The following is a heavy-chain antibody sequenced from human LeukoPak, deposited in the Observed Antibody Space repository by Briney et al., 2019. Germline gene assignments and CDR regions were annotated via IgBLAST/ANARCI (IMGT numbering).Heavy chain of an antibody. Sequence: ASVTVSFKASGYTFTDYYIHFVRQAPGQPLEWMGWLNPDSGGTNYAPKFRGRVTMTRDISVNTAYMEVTRLISDDTAMYYCAREVDKVTTFRSLYLDSWGQGSLVTVSS. CDR2: LNPDSGGT. V-gene: IGHV1-2*02. CDR1: GYTFTDYY. J-gene: IGHJ4*02. D-gene: IGHD5-12*01. CDR3: AREVDKVTTFRSLYLDS.